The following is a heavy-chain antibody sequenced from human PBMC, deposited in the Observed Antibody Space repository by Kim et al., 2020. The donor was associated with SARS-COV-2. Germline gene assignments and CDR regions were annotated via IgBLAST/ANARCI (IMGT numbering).Heavy chain of an antibody. CDR3: ARGLIAAAGGDY. V-gene: IGHV4-34*01. J-gene: IGHJ4*02. CDR1: GGSFSGYY. D-gene: IGHD6-13*01. Sequence: SETLSLTCAVYGGSFSGYYWSWIRQPPGKGLEWIGEINHSGSTNYNPSLKSRVTISVDTSKNQFSLKLSSVTAADTAVYYCARGLIAAAGGDYWGQGTLVTVSS. CDR2: INHSGST.